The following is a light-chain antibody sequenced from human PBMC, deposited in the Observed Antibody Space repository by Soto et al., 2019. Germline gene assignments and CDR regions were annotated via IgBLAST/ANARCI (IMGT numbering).Light chain of an antibody. J-gene: IGKJ5*01. V-gene: IGKV3-20*01. Sequence: EIVLTQSPGILSLSPGERASLSCGASQSISSNFLATYQQKHSQAPRLLISSASSRATDIPYRVRRSRCETDFTLSISRLEPEAFALYYCPRYDNSPITFGKGTRLEIK. CDR2: SAS. CDR1: QSISSNF. CDR3: PRYDNSPIT.